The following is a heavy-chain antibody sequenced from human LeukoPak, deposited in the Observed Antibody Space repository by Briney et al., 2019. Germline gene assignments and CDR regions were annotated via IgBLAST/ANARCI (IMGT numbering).Heavy chain of an antibody. CDR2: INHSGST. J-gene: IGHJ4*02. CDR3: ARRLPPYYYDSSGYTY. CDR1: GGSFSGYY. V-gene: IGHV4-34*01. Sequence: SETLSLTCAVYGGSFSGYYWSWIRQPPGKGLEWIGGINHSGSTNYNPSLKSRVTISVDTSKNQFSLKLSSVTAADTAVYYCARRLPPYYYDSSGYTYWGQGTLVTVSS. D-gene: IGHD3-22*01.